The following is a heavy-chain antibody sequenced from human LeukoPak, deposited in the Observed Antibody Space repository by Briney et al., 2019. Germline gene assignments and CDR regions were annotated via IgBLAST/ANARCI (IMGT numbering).Heavy chain of an antibody. D-gene: IGHD1-26*01. CDR2: MNPNSGGT. CDR3: ASHRSSGRKAYDDY. Sequence: ASVKVSCKASGYTFTGYYMHWLRQAPGQGLEWMGWMNPNSGGTNYAQKFQGRVTMTRDTSISTAYMELSRLRSDDAAVYYCASHRSSGRKAYDDYWGQGTLVTVSS. CDR1: GYTFTGYY. V-gene: IGHV1-2*02. J-gene: IGHJ4*02.